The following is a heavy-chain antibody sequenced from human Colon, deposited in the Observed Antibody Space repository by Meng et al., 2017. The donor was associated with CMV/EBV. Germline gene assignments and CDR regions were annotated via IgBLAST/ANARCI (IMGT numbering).Heavy chain of an antibody. CDR2: INPRHGLP. V-gene: IGHV1-69*10. CDR1: GDSFVSHV. Sequence: SVKVSCKASGDSFVSHVISWVRQAPGQGLEWMGGINPRHGLPNNVQKFQGRVTFTVDTSTSTAYMELSRLTSDDTAVYYCARLSSGSYYTEFDYWGQGTLVTVSS. D-gene: IGHD3-22*01. J-gene: IGHJ4*02. CDR3: ARLSSGSYYTEFDY.